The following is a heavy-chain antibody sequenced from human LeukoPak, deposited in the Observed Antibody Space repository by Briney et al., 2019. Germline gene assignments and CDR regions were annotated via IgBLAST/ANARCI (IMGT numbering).Heavy chain of an antibody. J-gene: IGHJ6*03. CDR3: AKQMTERPHYYYMDV. CDR2: TQDDESNK. V-gene: IGHV3-30*02. Sequence: QSGGSLRLSCAASGFIFSSSGMHWVRQAPGKGLEWVALTQDDESNKYYSDSVKGRFTISRDNSKNTLFLQMSSLRPEDTALYYCAKQMTERPHYYYMDVWGRGTTVTVSS. CDR1: GFIFSSSG.